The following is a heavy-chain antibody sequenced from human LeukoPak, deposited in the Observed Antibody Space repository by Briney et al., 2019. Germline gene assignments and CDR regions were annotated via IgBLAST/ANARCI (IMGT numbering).Heavy chain of an antibody. V-gene: IGHV3-7*01. Sequence: PGGSLRLSCVASGFTFSSYWISWVRQAPGKGLEWVANIKEDGSDKYHVDSVKGRFTISRDNAKNSLYLQMNSLRAEDTAVYYCARDLGLVATIIWGQGTLVTVSS. CDR1: GFTFSSYW. CDR3: ARDLGLVATII. D-gene: IGHD5-12*01. CDR2: IKEDGSDK. J-gene: IGHJ4*02.